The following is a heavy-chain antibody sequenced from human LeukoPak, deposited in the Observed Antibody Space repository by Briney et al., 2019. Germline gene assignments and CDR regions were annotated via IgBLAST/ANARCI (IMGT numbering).Heavy chain of an antibody. V-gene: IGHV1-18*01. D-gene: IGHD1-26*01. CDR3: ARQGVGGTIDY. J-gene: IGHJ4*02. CDR2: ISGYNGIT. Sequence: ASVKVSCKASGGTFSSYAISWVRQAPGQGLEWMGWISGYNGITNYAHKVQGRVTMTAETSTSTAYMELRSLRSDDTALYYCARQGVGGTIDYWGQGTLVTVSS. CDR1: GGTFSSYA.